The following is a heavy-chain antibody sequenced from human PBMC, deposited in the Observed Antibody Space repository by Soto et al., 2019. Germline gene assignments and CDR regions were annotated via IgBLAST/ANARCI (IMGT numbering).Heavy chain of an antibody. J-gene: IGHJ3*02. CDR2: ISGSGHST. Sequence: EVQLLESGGGLVQPGGSLRLSCAASGFTFSSYVMSWVRQAPGSGLEWVSGISGSGHSTFYTDSVKGRFTISRDNARNTLYLQMNSLRADDTAVYYCAKTGGGAYLVIVADAFDIWGQGTMVTVSS. CDR3: AKTGGGAYLVIVADAFDI. CDR1: GFTFSSYV. V-gene: IGHV3-23*01. D-gene: IGHD2-21*01.